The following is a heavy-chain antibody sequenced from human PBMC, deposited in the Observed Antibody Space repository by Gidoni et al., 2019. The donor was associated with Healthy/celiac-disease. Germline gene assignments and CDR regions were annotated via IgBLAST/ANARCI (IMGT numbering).Heavy chain of an antibody. D-gene: IGHD6-19*01. V-gene: IGHV3-23*01. CDR2: SSGSGGST. CDR3: AKAYSSGWYVGY. Sequence: EVQLLESGGGLVQPGGSLRLSCAASGFPFSSYAMSWVRQAPGKGREWVSASSGSGGSTYYADSVKGRFTISRDNSKNTLYLQMNSLRAEDTAVYYCAKAYSSGWYVGYWGQGTLVTVSS. J-gene: IGHJ4*02. CDR1: GFPFSSYA.